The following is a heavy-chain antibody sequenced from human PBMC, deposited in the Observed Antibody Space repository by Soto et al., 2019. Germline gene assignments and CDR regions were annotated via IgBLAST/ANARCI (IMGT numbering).Heavy chain of an antibody. CDR1: GFIFKHHA. CDR2: IWYDGSHT. D-gene: IGHD3-10*01. V-gene: IGHV3-33*01. J-gene: IGHJ6*02. Sequence: PGGSLRLSCAASGFIFKHHAMHWVRQAAGKGLEWVAQIWYDGSHTYYTDSVKGRFTISRDNSKNTLYLQMNSLRADDTAVYYCARHYYGSGSVYYNYYGMDVWGQGTTVTVSS. CDR3: ARHYYGSGSVYYNYYGMDV.